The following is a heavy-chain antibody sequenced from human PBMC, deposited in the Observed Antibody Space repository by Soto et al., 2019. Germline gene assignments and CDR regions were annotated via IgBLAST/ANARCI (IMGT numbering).Heavy chain of an antibody. Sequence: EVQLMESGGGMVQPGGSLRLSCITSGFAFEKYWMTWVRQAPGKGLEWVANIDQDGTVKHYVDSVGGRFTVSRDKARNSLYLEMSSLRVEDTALYYCARNRSPDTSTNYYDALDVWVQGTVVTVSS. CDR2: IDQDGTVK. D-gene: IGHD1-26*01. V-gene: IGHV3-7*01. J-gene: IGHJ3*01. CDR3: ARNRSPDTSTNYYDALDV. CDR1: GFAFEKYW.